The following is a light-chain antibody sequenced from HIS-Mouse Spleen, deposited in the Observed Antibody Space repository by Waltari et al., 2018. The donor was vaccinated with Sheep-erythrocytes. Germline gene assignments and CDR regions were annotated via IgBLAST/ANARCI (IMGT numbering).Light chain of an antibody. V-gene: IGLV3-10*01. CDR3: YSTDSSGNGV. Sequence: SYELTQPPSVSVSPGQTARITCSGDALPKKYAYGYQQKSGQAPVRVIYEDSKRPSGIPERFSGSSSGTMATLTISGAQVEDEADYYCYSTDSSGNGVFGGGTKLTVL. CDR1: ALPKKY. J-gene: IGLJ2*01. CDR2: EDS.